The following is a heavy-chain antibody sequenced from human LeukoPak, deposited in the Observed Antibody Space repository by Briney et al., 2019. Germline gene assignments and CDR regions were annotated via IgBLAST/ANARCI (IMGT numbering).Heavy chain of an antibody. CDR2: IWYDGSNK. V-gene: IGHV3-33*01. Sequence: GGSLRLSCAASGFTFNNYGMHRVRQAPGKGLEWVAVIWYDGSNKYYADSVKGRFTISRDNSKNTLYLQMNSLRAEDTAVYYCARVGPYYDSSGYQDAFDIWGQGTMVTVSS. D-gene: IGHD3-22*01. J-gene: IGHJ3*02. CDR3: ARVGPYYDSSGYQDAFDI. CDR1: GFTFNNYG.